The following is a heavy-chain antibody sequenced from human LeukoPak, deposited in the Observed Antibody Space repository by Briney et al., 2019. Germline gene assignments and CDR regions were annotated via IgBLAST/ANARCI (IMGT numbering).Heavy chain of an antibody. Sequence: SETLSLTCTVSGGSISSYYWSWMRQPPGKGLEWIGYIHYSGSANYNPSLKSRVTISVDTSKNQFSLRLSSVTAADTAVYYCARDWSISESRYYYGMDVWGQGTTVTVSS. CDR3: ARDWSISESRYYYGMDV. D-gene: IGHD2/OR15-2a*01. J-gene: IGHJ6*02. CDR1: GGSISSYY. V-gene: IGHV4-59*01. CDR2: IHYSGSA.